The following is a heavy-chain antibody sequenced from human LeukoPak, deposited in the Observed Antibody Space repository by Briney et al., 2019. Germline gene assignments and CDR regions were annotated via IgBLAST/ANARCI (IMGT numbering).Heavy chain of an antibody. D-gene: IGHD6-19*01. CDR3: AQGYSSGWYPY. Sequence: GGSLRLSCAVSGFTITDYGMSWVRQAPGKGLEWVSAISVSGDTKYYADSVRGRFIISRDNSRNTLYLQINSLRAEDTALYYCAQGYSSGWYPYWGQGTLVTVSS. CDR2: ISVSGDTK. CDR1: GFTITDYG. J-gene: IGHJ4*02. V-gene: IGHV3-23*01.